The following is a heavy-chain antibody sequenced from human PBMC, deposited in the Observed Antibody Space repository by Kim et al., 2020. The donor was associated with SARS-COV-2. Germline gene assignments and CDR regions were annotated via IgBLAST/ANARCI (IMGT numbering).Heavy chain of an antibody. CDR1: GGSFSGYY. CDR2: INHSGST. J-gene: IGHJ5*02. CDR3: ARDGLAYYYDSSGLPGSWFDP. V-gene: IGHV4-34*01. Sequence: SETLSLTCAVYGGSFSGYYWSWIRQPPGKGLEWIGEINHSGSTNYNPSLKSRVTISVDTSKNQFSLKLSSVTAADTAVYYCARDGLAYYYDSSGLPGSWFDPWGQGTLVTVSS. D-gene: IGHD3-22*01.